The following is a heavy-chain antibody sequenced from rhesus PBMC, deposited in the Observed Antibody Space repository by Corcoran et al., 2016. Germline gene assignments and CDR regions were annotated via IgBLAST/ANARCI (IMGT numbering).Heavy chain of an antibody. CDR2: ISGSGWCT. V-gene: IGHV4-173*01. CDR1: GSSISSNY. Sequence: QLQLQESGPGLVKTSETLSLTCAVNGSSISSNYWSWIRQPPGKGREWMGRISGSGWCTRYNPSLARLVTFSTDTSKNQFSLQLSSVPAADPAVYYCAWGGISLSVWYFDLWGPGTPITISS. J-gene: IGHJ2*01. D-gene: IGHD6-13*01. CDR3: AWGGISLSVWYFDL.